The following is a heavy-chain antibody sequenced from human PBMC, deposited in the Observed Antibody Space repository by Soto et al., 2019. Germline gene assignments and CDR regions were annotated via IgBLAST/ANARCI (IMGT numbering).Heavy chain of an antibody. CDR2: ISAYNGNT. D-gene: IGHD5-18*01. Sequence: QVQLVQSGAEVKKPGASVKVSCKASGYTFTSYGISWVRQAPGQGLEWMGWISAYNGNTNYAQKLQGRVTMTTDTSTDTAHMEVGSLGSDRPAVYYRAGEGKYRYGYVPSDYWGQGTLVTVSS. J-gene: IGHJ4*02. CDR3: AGEGKYRYGYVPSDY. CDR1: GYTFTSYG. V-gene: IGHV1-18*01.